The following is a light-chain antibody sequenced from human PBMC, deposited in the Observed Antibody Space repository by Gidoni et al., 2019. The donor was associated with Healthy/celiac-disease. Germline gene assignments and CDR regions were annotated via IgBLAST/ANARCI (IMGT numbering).Light chain of an antibody. CDR3: QSYDSSLSVVV. V-gene: IGLV1-40*01. Sequence: QSVLTQPPSVSGAPGQRVTISCTGRSSNIGAGYDVHWYQQLPGTAPKLPIYGNSNRPSGVPDRFSGSKSGTSASLAITGLQAEDEADYYCQSYDSSLSVVVFGGGTKLTVL. J-gene: IGLJ2*01. CDR1: SSNIGAGYD. CDR2: GNS.